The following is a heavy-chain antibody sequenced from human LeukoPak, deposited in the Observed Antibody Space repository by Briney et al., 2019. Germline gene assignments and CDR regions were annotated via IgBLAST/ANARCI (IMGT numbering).Heavy chain of an antibody. CDR3: AKDKDPWKSTAISDFDY. CDR2: IRYDGTNK. CDR1: GFTFSTYG. D-gene: IGHD1-1*01. J-gene: IGHJ4*02. V-gene: IGHV3-30*02. Sequence: GGSLRLSCAASGFTFSTYGMHWVRQAPGKGLEWVAFIRYDGTNKYYADSVKGRFTISRDNSRNTLYLQMNSLRGEDTAVYFCAKDKDPWKSTAISDFDYWGQGTLVTVSS.